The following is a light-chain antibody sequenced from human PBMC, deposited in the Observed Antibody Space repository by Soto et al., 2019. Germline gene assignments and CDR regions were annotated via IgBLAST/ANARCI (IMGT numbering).Light chain of an antibody. V-gene: IGKV2-24*01. J-gene: IGKJ4*01. CDR3: MQATRFPFT. Sequence: DSVLTQTPLSSPVTLGQPASISCTSSQILVHTDGKTYLSWLQQRPGQPPRLLIYKISDRLSGVPDRFTGSGAGTDFTLKISRVEAEDVGTYYCMQATRFPFTFGGGTKVDIK. CDR2: KIS. CDR1: QILVHTDGKTY.